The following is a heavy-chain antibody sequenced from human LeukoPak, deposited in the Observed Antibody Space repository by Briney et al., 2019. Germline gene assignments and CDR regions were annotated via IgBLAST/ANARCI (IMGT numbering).Heavy chain of an antibody. D-gene: IGHD2-2*02. J-gene: IGHJ6*03. CDR1: GGSLSSGSYY. Sequence: SQTLSLTCTVSGGSLSSGSYYWSWIRQPPGKGLEWIGRIYISGSTNSNPSLTSRVTISVDTSKNQFYLKLSSVTAADTAVYYCARLGSGYNYYMDVWGEGTTVTISS. V-gene: IGHV4-61*02. CDR2: IYISGST. CDR3: ARLGSGYNYYMDV.